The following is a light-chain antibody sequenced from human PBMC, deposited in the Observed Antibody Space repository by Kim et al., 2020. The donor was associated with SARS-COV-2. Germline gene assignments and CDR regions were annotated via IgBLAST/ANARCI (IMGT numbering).Light chain of an antibody. CDR2: RDN. Sequence: QGQTASITCYGDKLGDKYACWYQQKQGQSPVLVIDRDNQRPSGIPERFSGSNSGNTATLTISGTQAMDEADYYCQAWDSSTWVFGGGTQLTVL. J-gene: IGLJ3*02. CDR1: KLGDKY. CDR3: QAWDSSTWV. V-gene: IGLV3-1*01.